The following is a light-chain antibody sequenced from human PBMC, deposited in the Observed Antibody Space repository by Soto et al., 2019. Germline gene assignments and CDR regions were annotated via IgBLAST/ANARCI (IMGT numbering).Light chain of an antibody. CDR1: QDIRTE. J-gene: IGKJ1*01. V-gene: IGKV1-6*01. CDR3: LQDYNYPRT. CDR2: ATS. Sequence: AIQMTQSQSSLSASVGDRVTITCRASQDIRTELGWYQQKPGKAPNLLIYATSSLQSGVPSRFSGSGSGTDFTLTISSLQPEDFTTYYCLQDYNYPRTFGQGTKVEIK.